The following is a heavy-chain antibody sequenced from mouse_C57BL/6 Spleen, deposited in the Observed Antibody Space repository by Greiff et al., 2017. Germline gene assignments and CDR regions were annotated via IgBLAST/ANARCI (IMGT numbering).Heavy chain of an antibody. CDR3: ARLLFDY. CDR2: ISGGGGNT. J-gene: IGHJ2*01. D-gene: IGHD1-1*01. Sequence: EVKLMESGGGLVKPGGSLKLSCAASGFTFSSYTMSWVRQTPEKRLVWVATISGGGGNTYYPDSVKGRFTISRDNAKNTLYLQMSSLRSEDTALYYCARLLFDYWGQGTTLTVSS. CDR1: GFTFSSYT. V-gene: IGHV5-9*01.